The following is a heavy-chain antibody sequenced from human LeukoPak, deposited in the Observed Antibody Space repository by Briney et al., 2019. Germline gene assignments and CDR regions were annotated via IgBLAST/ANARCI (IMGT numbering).Heavy chain of an antibody. Sequence: SETLSLTCTVSGGSISSYYWSWIRQPPGKGLEWIGYIYYSGSTNYNPSLKSRVTISVDTSKNQFSLKLSSVTAADTAVYYCARDEYDDYFQHWGQGTLVTVSS. CDR2: IYYSGST. J-gene: IGHJ1*01. CDR3: ARDEYDDYFQH. CDR1: GGSISSYY. D-gene: IGHD2-2*01. V-gene: IGHV4-59*01.